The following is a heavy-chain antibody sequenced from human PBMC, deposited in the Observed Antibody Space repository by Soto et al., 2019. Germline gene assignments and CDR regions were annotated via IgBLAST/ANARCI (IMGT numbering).Heavy chain of an antibody. Sequence: TLSLTCAVSSDSISSGYYCDWIRQPPGKGLEWIGSIFHSGTPYYNPSLKSRLTISMDTSKTQFSLKLTSVTAADTAVYYCARRGSRSSSALPSYDYWGRGMLVTVSS. J-gene: IGHJ4*02. D-gene: IGHD3-22*01. V-gene: IGHV4-38-2*01. CDR3: ARRGSRSSSALPSYDY. CDR2: IFHSGTP. CDR1: SDSISSGYY.